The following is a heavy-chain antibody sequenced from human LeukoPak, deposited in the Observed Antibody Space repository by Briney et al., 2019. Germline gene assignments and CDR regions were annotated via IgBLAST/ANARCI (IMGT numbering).Heavy chain of an antibody. J-gene: IGHJ4*02. V-gene: IGHV3-20*04. Sequence: GSLRLSCAASGLTFGNYGMSWVRQAPGKGLEWVSGINWNGGSTGYADSVEGRFTISRDNAKNSQYLQMNSLRVEDTALYYCARAQTYGDSRLLLDYWGQGTLVTVSS. D-gene: IGHD2-21*02. CDR1: GLTFGNYG. CDR3: ARAQTYGDSRLLLDY. CDR2: INWNGGST.